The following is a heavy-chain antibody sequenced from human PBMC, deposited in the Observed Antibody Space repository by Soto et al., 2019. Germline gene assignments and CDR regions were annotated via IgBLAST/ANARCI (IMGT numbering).Heavy chain of an antibody. V-gene: IGHV3-48*03. J-gene: IGHJ6*02. CDR1: GFTFSSYE. D-gene: IGHD2-15*01. CDR3: ARVFCSGGSCYSGDYYYYGMDA. Sequence: GGSLRLSCAASGFTFSSYEMNWVRQAPGKGLEWVSYISSSGSTIYYADSVKGRFTISRDNAKNSLYLQMNSLRAEDTAVYYCARVFCSGGSCYSGDYYYYGMDAWGQGTTVTVSS. CDR2: ISSSGSTI.